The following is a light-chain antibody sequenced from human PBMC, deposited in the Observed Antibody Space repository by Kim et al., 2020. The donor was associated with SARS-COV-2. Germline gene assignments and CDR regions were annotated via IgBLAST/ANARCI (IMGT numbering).Light chain of an antibody. CDR3: QQSYSTPIT. J-gene: IGKJ5*01. Sequence: ASVGDRVTITCRASQSIRSYLNWYQQKPGKAPKLLIYAASSLQSGVPSRFSGSGSGTDFTITMSSLQPEDFATYYCQQSYSTPITFGQGTRLEIK. CDR1: QSIRSY. CDR2: AAS. V-gene: IGKV1-39*01.